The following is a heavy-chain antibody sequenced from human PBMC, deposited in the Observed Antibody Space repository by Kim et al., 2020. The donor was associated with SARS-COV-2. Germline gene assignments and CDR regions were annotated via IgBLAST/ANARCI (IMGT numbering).Heavy chain of an antibody. CDR3: ASRFLEMAMGY. CDR1: GFTFSSYS. V-gene: IGHV3-48*02. J-gene: IGHJ4*02. Sequence: GGSLRLSCAASGFTFSSYSMNWVRQAPGKGLEWVSYISSSSTIYYADSVKGRFTISRDNAKNSLYLQMNSLRDEDTAVYYCASRFLEMAMGYWGQGTLVTVSS. CDR2: ISSSSTI. D-gene: IGHD5-18*01.